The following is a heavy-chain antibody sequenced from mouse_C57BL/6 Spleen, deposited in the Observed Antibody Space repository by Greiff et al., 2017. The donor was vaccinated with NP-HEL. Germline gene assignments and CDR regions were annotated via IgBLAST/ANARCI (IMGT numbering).Heavy chain of an antibody. CDR3: ARSPIYDGYLDY. J-gene: IGHJ2*01. D-gene: IGHD2-3*01. Sequence: EVMLVESGGGLVKPGGSLKLSCAASGFTFSDYGMHWVRQAPEKGLEWVAYISSGSSTIYYADTVKGRFTISRDNAKNTLFLQMTSLRSEDTAMYYCARSPIYDGYLDYWGQGTTLTVSS. V-gene: IGHV5-17*01. CDR2: ISSGSSTI. CDR1: GFTFSDYG.